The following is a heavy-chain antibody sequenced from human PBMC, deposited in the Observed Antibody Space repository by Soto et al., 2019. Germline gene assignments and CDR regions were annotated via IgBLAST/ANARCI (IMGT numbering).Heavy chain of an antibody. CDR2: IYYSGST. J-gene: IGHJ4*02. D-gene: IGHD3-9*01. V-gene: IGHV4-31*03. Sequence: QVQLQESGPGLVKPSQTLSLTCTVSGGSISSGGYYWSWIRQHPGKGLEWIGYIYYSGSTYYNPSIKSRVTISVDTSKNQFSLKLRSVTAADTAVYYCSRVMYSDILTGGALYYFDYWGQGTLVTVSS. CDR3: SRVMYSDILTGGALYYFDY. CDR1: GGSISSGGYY.